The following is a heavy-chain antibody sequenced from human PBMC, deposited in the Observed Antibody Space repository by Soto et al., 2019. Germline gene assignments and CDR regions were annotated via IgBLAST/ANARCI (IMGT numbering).Heavy chain of an antibody. D-gene: IGHD1-26*01. CDR3: ARGFDSGKFYAFES. V-gene: IGHV4-30-4*01. J-gene: IGHJ4*02. CDR1: GGSISSSYYF. Sequence: SETLSLTCTVSGGSISSSYYFWSWIRQSPGRGLEWIGHIYDGGSTYSNPSLRSRVSMSVDTSKTQFSLDLSSVTAADTAVYYCARGFDSGKFYAFESWGQGTQVTVSS. CDR2: IYDGGST.